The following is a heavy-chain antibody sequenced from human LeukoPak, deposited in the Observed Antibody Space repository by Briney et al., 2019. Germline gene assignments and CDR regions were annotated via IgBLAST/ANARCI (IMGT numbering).Heavy chain of an antibody. CDR3: ASGPIAARPYYYYMDV. Sequence: GASVKVSCKASGYTFTSYYMHWVRQAPGQGLEWMGIINPSGGSTSYAQKSQGRVTMTRDTSTSTVYMELSSLRSEDTAVYYCASGPIAARPYYYYMDVWGKGTTVTVSS. J-gene: IGHJ6*03. CDR1: GYTFTSYY. D-gene: IGHD6-6*01. CDR2: INPSGGST. V-gene: IGHV1-46*01.